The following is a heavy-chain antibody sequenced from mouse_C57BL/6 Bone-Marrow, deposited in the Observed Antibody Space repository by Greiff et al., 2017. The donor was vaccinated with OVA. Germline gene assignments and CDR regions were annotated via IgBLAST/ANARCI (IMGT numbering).Heavy chain of an antibody. CDR3: ARFLYDYDFDY. V-gene: IGHV1-82*01. Sequence: QVQLQQSGPELVKPGASVKISCKASGYAFSSSWMNWVKQRPGKGLEWIGRLYPGDGDTNYNGKFKGKATLTADKSSSTAYMQLSSLTSEDSAVYFCARFLYDYDFDYWGQGTTLTVSS. D-gene: IGHD2-4*01. CDR1: GYAFSSSW. J-gene: IGHJ2*01. CDR2: LYPGDGDT.